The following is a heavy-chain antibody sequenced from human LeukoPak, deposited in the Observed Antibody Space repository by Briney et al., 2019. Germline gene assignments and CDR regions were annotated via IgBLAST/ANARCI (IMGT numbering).Heavy chain of an antibody. CDR1: GESFNDYY. J-gene: IGHJ4*02. CDR2: VNHRGRT. D-gene: IGHD4-17*01. V-gene: IGHV4-34*01. CDR3: ARVDYGDYSKDFDY. Sequence: SETLSLTCAVYGESFNDYYWSWIRQPPGKGLEWIGEVNHRGRTNYNPSLKSRVTISVDTSKNQFSLRLSSVTAADTAMYYCARVDYGDYSKDFDYWGQGILVTVSS.